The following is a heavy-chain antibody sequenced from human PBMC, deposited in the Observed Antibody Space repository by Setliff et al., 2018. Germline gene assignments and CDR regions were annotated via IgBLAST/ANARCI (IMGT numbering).Heavy chain of an antibody. CDR3: ARDGSYYDRGGNRTWFCEL. V-gene: IGHV4-31*03. Sequence: PSETLSLTCTVSGGSINSGDYLWGWCRQLPGKGLEWIGYINYTGSTHYNPSLKSRLTMSVDTSKNQFSLNLKSVTAADTAVYFCARDGSYYDRGGNRTWFCELWGRGTLVTVS. J-gene: IGHJ2*01. CDR2: INYTGST. D-gene: IGHD3-22*01. CDR1: GGSINSGDYL.